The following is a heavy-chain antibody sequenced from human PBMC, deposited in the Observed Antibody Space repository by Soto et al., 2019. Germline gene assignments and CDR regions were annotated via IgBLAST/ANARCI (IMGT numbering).Heavy chain of an antibody. V-gene: IGHV4-59*01. Sequence: SETLSLTCTVSGGSISSYYWRWIRQPPGKGLEWIGCFYYSGSTNYNPSLKSRVTISVDTSKKQFSLKLSSVTAADTAVYYCARGGWKLFDYWGQGTLVTVS. CDR2: FYYSGST. J-gene: IGHJ4*02. CDR1: GGSISSYY. CDR3: ARGGWKLFDY. D-gene: IGHD6-19*01.